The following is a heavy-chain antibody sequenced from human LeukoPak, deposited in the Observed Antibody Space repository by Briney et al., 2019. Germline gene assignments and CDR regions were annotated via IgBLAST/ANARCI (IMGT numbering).Heavy chain of an antibody. V-gene: IGHV3-53*01. CDR1: GLTVSSKD. CDR2: IYSGGST. CDR3: ATLARFAFDI. Sequence: GGSLRLSCAASGLTVSSKDMSWVRQAPGKGLEWVSVIYSGGSTYYADSVKGRFTISRDNSKTTLYLQMNSLRAEDTAVYYCATLARFAFDIWGQGTVVTVSS. J-gene: IGHJ3*02. D-gene: IGHD5-12*01.